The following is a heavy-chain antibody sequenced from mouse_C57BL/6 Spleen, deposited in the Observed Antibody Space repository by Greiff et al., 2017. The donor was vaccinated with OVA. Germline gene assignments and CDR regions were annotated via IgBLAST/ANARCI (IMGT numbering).Heavy chain of an antibody. J-gene: IGHJ2*01. CDR1: GYTFTDYY. CDR3: ARSNPRDFDY. V-gene: IGHV1-26*01. Sequence: EIQLQQSGPELVKPGASVKISCKASGYTFTDYYMNWVKQSPGKSLEWIGDINPNNGGTSYNQKFKGKATLTVDKSSSTAYMELRSLTSEDSAGYYCARSNPRDFDYWGQGTTLTVSS. CDR2: INPNNGGT.